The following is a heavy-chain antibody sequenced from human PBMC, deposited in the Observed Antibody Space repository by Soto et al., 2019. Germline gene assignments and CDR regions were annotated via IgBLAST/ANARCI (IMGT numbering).Heavy chain of an antibody. CDR1: GYTFFTYD. V-gene: IGHV1-18*01. J-gene: IGHJ5*02. Sequence: QVHLVQSGVEVKTPGASVKVSCQASGYTFFTYDISWVRQAPGQGLEWMGWISTYSGDTKYAQKSPGRVTMTTDTSTTTAYLELRSLRTDDTTVYYCARHHGPTTSENWFDPWGQGSLVTVSS. CDR3: ARHHGPTTSENWFDP. D-gene: IGHD5-12*01. CDR2: ISTYSGDT.